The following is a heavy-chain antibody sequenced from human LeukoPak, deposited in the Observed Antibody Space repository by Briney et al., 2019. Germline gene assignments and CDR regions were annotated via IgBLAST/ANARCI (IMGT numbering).Heavy chain of an antibody. J-gene: IGHJ5*02. Sequence: GGSLRLSCAASGFTSSDYYMSWIRQAPGKGLEWISYISGSGSSTYFADSVKGRFTISRDNAKNSLSLQMNSLRAEDTAVYYCARGTGFFEPWGQGTLVTVSS. V-gene: IGHV3-11*04. CDR1: GFTSSDYY. D-gene: IGHD1-1*01. CDR3: ARGTGFFEP. CDR2: ISGSGSST.